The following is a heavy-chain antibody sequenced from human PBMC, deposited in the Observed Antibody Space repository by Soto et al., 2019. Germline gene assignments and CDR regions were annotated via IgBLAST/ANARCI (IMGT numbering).Heavy chain of an antibody. CDR2: IYYTGTT. J-gene: IGHJ4*02. CDR3: ASGDRRGTWSDSFDY. D-gene: IGHD2-21*01. V-gene: IGHV4-39*01. Sequence: QLQLQESGPGLVKPSETLSLNCTVSGDTISSGSYYWGWIRQPPGKGLEWIGSIYYTGTTYYNPSLMIPVTISIDTSKSQFSLKLSSVTAADTAVYYCASGDRRGTWSDSFDYWGQGALVTVSS. CDR1: GDTISSGSYY.